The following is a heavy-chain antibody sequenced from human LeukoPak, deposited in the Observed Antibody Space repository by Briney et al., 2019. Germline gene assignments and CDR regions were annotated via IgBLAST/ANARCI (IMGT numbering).Heavy chain of an antibody. Sequence: SAKVSCKASGYTFTGFYMHWVRQAPGQGLEWVGGIIPIFGTANYAQKFQGRVTITADKSTSTAYMELSSLRSEDTAVYYCARGGSRITMVRVSTPFDYWGQGTLVTVSS. CDR1: GYTFTGFY. J-gene: IGHJ4*02. D-gene: IGHD3-10*01. V-gene: IGHV1-69*06. CDR3: ARGGSRITMVRVSTPFDY. CDR2: IIPIFGTA.